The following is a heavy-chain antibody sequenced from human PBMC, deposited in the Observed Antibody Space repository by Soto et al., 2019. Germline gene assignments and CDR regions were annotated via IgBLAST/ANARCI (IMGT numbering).Heavy chain of an antibody. CDR1: GFTSSDHA. J-gene: IGHJ4*02. CDR2: VSHDGRNT. D-gene: IGHD6-19*01. Sequence: PGGPLRLSGAASGFTSSDHATHWVHQAPGKGLEWVAVVSHDGRNTHYADSVKGRFTISRDSSKNTVSLEMTSLRAEDTAVYYCAKGGRQWLVTSDFNYWGQGALVTVS. CDR3: AKGGRQWLVTSDFNY. V-gene: IGHV3-30*18.